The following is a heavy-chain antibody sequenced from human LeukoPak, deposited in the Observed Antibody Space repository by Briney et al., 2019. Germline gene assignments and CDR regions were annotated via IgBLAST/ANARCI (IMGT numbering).Heavy chain of an antibody. D-gene: IGHD6-19*01. J-gene: IGHJ4*02. CDR2: IYTSGST. Sequence: SESLSLTCTVSGGSISSYCWSWIRQPAGKGLEWIGRIYTSGSTKYNPSLKSRVTMSVDTSKNQFSLKLTSVTAADTAVYYCARDLSHSVWYQEGYWGQGTLVTVSS. CDR3: ARDLSHSVWYQEGY. CDR1: GGSISSYC. V-gene: IGHV4-4*07.